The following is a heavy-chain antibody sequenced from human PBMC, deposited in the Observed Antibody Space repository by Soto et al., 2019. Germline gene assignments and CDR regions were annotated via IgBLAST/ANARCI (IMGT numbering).Heavy chain of an antibody. V-gene: IGHV1-69*01. CDR3: ARGSIFGVVISYYGMDV. CDR2: IIPIFGTA. D-gene: IGHD3-3*01. CDR1: GGTFSSYA. J-gene: IGHJ6*02. Sequence: QVQLVQSGAEVKKPGSSVKVSCKASGGTFSSYAISWVRQAPGQGLEWMGGIIPIFGTANYAQKFQGRVTISADESTSTGYMELSSLRSEDSAVYYCARGSIFGVVISYYGMDVWGQGTTVTVSS.